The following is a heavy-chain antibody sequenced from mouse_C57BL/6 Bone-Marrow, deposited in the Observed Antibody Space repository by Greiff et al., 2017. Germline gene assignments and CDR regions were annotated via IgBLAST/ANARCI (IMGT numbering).Heavy chain of an antibody. D-gene: IGHD2-2*01. CDR3: ARRGYYGYEYFDY. Sequence: VQLQQSVAELVRPGASVKLSCTASGFNFKNTYMHWVKQRPEQGLEWIGRIDPANGNTKYAPKFQGKATITADTSSNTAYLQLSSLTSEDAAIYFCARRGYYGYEYFDYWGQGTTLTVSA. CDR2: IDPANGNT. CDR1: GFNFKNTY. J-gene: IGHJ2*01. V-gene: IGHV14-3*01.